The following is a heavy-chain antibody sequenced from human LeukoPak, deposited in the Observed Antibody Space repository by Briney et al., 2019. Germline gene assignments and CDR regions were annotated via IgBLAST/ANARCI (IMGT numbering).Heavy chain of an antibody. CDR3: ATGGQNKREDCGGDCYSDYFDY. D-gene: IGHD2-21*02. J-gene: IGHJ4*02. CDR1: GYTFTVYY. CDR2: INPNSGGT. V-gene: IGHV1-2*02. Sequence: GASVTVSCKASGYTFTVYYMHWVRQAPGQGLEWMGWINPNSGGTNYAQKFQRRITMPRDTSISTAYMELSRLRSDDTAVYYCATGGQNKREDCGGDCYSDYFDYWGQGTLVTVSS.